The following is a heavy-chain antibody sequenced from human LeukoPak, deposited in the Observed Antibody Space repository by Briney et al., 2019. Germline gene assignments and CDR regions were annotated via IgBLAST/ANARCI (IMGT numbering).Heavy chain of an antibody. CDR2: IHYSGST. J-gene: IGHJ3*02. D-gene: IGHD3-22*01. CDR1: GGSISSRY. Sequence: KPSETLSLTCTVSGGSISSRYWSWIRQSPGKGLEWIGYIHYSGSTNYNPSLKSRVTMSVDTSKNQFSLKLSSVTAADTAGYYCARRPRALDYYDSSGYYGAFDIWGQGTMVTVSS. V-gene: IGHV4-59*08. CDR3: ARRPRALDYYDSSGYYGAFDI.